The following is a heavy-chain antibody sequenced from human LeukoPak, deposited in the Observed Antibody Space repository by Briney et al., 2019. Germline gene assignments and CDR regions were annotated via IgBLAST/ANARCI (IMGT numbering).Heavy chain of an antibody. V-gene: IGHV1-69*05. CDR1: GGTFSSYA. Sequence: SVKVSCKASGGTFSSYAISWVRQAPGQGLEWMGGIIPIFGTANYAQKFQGRVTITTDESTSTAYMELSSLRSEDTAVYYCARDNYAGANWFDPWGQGTLVTVYS. D-gene: IGHD1-7*01. CDR3: ARDNYAGANWFDP. CDR2: IIPIFGTA. J-gene: IGHJ5*02.